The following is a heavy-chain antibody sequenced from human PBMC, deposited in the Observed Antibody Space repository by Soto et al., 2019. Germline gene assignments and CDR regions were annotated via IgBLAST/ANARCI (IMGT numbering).Heavy chain of an antibody. V-gene: IGHV3-7*01. CDR3: ARDTVFYGLDV. J-gene: IGHJ6*02. CDR2: IKEDGSDK. Sequence: EVQLVESGGGLVQPGGSLRLSCVASGFTFNTYWMSWVRQAPGKGLEWVANIKEDGSDKYYVGSVKGRFTISRDNAQKSLSLQMNSLRVEDTAVYYCARDTVFYGLDVWGQGTTVIVSS. CDR1: GFTFNTYW.